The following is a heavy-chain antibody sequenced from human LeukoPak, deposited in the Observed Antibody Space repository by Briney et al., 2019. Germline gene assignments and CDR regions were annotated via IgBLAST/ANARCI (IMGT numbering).Heavy chain of an antibody. D-gene: IGHD4-23*01. CDR1: GGSISSYH. CDR3: ARWTTVVTFDY. V-gene: IGHV4-59*01. J-gene: IGHJ4*02. Sequence: SETLSLTCTVSGGSISSYHWSWIRQPPGKGLEWIGYIYYSGSTNYNPSLKSRVTISVDTSKNQFSLKLSSVTAADTAVYYCARWTTVVTFDYWGQGTLVTVSS. CDR2: IYYSGST.